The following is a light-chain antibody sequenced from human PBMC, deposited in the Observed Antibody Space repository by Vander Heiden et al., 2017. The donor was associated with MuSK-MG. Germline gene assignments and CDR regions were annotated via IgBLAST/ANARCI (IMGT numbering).Light chain of an antibody. CDR1: QSVLYSSNNKNY. CDR3: QQNDSSPPWT. V-gene: IGKV4-1*01. J-gene: IGKJ1*01. CDR2: WAS. Sequence: DIVMTQSPDSLAVSLGERATINCKSSQSVLYSSNNKNYLAWYQQKPGQPPKLLIYWASTRESGDPDRFSGSGYGTDFTLTISSRQAEDVAVYYCQQNDSSPPWTFGQGTKVEIK.